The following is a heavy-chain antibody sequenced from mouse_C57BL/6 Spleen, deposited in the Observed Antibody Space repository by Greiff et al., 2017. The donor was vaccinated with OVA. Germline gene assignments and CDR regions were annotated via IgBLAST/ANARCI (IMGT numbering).Heavy chain of an antibody. D-gene: IGHD1-1*01. J-gene: IGHJ4*01. CDR2: IRSKSNNYAT. CDR1: GFSFNTYA. V-gene: IGHV10-1*01. Sequence: EVQRVESGGGLVQPKGSLKLTCAASGFSFNTYAMNWVRQAPGKGLEWVARIRSKSNNYATYYADSVKDRFTISRDDSESMLYLQMNNLKTEDTAMYYCVRHITRGYAMDYWGQGTSVTVSS. CDR3: VRHITRGYAMDY.